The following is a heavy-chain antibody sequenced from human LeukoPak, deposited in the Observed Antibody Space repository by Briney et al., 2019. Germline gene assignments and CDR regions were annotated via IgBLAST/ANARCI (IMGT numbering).Heavy chain of an antibody. CDR2: VNSDGTRT. Sequence: GGSLRLSCAGSGFTFSYYWMHWVRQAPGKGLVWVSRVNSDGTRTSYADSVKGRFTISRDNAKNSLYLQMNSLRAEDTAVYYCARGGSDYYDSSGPGYWGQGTLVTVSS. J-gene: IGHJ4*02. CDR3: ARGGSDYYDSSGPGY. V-gene: IGHV3-74*01. CDR1: GFTFSYYW. D-gene: IGHD3-22*01.